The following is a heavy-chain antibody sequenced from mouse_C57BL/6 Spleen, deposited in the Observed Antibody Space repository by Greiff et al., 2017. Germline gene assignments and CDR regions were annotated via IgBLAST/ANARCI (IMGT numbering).Heavy chain of an antibody. D-gene: IGHD2-13*01. J-gene: IGHJ2*01. CDR1: GYTFTDYY. CDR2: IYPGSGNT. CDR3: ARGDLVNYFDY. Sequence: QVQLQQSGAELVRPGASVKLSCKASGYTFTDYYINWVKQRPGQGLEWIARIYPGSGNTYYNEKFKGKATLTAEKSSSTAYMQLSSLTSEDSAVYFCARGDLVNYFDYWGQGTTLTVSS. V-gene: IGHV1-76*01.